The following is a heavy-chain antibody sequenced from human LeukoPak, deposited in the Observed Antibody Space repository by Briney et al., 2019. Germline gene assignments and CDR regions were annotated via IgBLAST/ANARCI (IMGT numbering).Heavy chain of an antibody. CDR3: ARGRDGYNTHDC. V-gene: IGHV1-18*01. CDR2: ISAYNGNT. J-gene: IGHJ4*02. D-gene: IGHD5-24*01. CDR1: GYTFTSYG. Sequence: GASVTVSCKASGYTFTSYGNSWVRQAPGQGLEWMGWISAYNGNTNYAQKLQGRVTITTDTSTSTAYMELRSLRSDDTAVYYCARGRDGYNTHDCWGQGTLVTVSS.